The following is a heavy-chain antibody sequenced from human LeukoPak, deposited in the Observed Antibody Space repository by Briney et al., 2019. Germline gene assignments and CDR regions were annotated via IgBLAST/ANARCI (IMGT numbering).Heavy chain of an antibody. CDR1: GYTFTSYY. CDR2: INPGDAGT. D-gene: IGHD6-19*01. Sequence: ASVKVSCKASGYTFTSYYMHRVRQAPGQGLEWMGLINPGDAGTSYAQQFQGRVTMTRDTSTSTVYMELSSLRSEDTAVFYCARALNSGFYYFDYWGQGTLVTVSS. V-gene: IGHV1-46*01. CDR3: ARALNSGFYYFDY. J-gene: IGHJ4*02.